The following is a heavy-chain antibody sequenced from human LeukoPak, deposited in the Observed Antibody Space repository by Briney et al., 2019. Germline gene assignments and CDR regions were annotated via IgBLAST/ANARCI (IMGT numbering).Heavy chain of an antibody. CDR1: GYSISSGYY. CDR3: ARVLGDTAMAHYYYYMDV. Sequence: SETLSLTCAVSGYSISSGYYWGWIRQPPGKGLEWIGSIYHSGSTYYNPSLKSRVTISVDTSKNQFSLKLSSVTAADTAVYYCARVLGDTAMAHYYYYMDVWGKGTTVTVSS. V-gene: IGHV4-38-2*01. CDR2: IYHSGST. J-gene: IGHJ6*03. D-gene: IGHD5-18*01.